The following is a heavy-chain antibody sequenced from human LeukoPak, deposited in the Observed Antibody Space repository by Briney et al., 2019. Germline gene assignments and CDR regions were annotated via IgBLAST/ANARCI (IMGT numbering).Heavy chain of an antibody. CDR3: ARGRGHSSMVDY. D-gene: IGHD6-13*01. J-gene: IGHJ4*02. V-gene: IGHV1-69*13. Sequence: SVKVSCKASGGTFSRYAMSWVRQAPGQGLEWMGGIIPIFGTASFAQKFQGRVTITADESTGTAYMELRSLRSDDTAVYYCARGRGHSSMVDYWGQGTLVTVSS. CDR1: GGTFSRYA. CDR2: IIPIFGTA.